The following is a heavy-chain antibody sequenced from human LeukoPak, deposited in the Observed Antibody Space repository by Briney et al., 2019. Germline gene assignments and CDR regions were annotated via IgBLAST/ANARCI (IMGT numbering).Heavy chain of an antibody. J-gene: IGHJ4*02. D-gene: IGHD2/OR15-2a*01. Sequence: SETLSLTCTVSGGSINNYYWTWIRQPPGKGLEWIGYIYYSGSPNYNPSHKSRVTISVDRSNNQFSLKLKSVTAADTAVYYCARHGDQYREGDYFDYWGQGTLITVSS. CDR1: GGSINNYY. CDR3: ARHGDQYREGDYFDY. CDR2: IYYSGSP. V-gene: IGHV4-59*08.